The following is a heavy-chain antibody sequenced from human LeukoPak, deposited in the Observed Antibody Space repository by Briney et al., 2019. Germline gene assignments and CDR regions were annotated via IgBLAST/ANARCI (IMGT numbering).Heavy chain of an antibody. V-gene: IGHV1-2*02. CDR1: GYTFTGYY. D-gene: IGHD2-21*02. Sequence: ASVKVSCKASGYTFTGYYMHWVRQAPGQGLEWMGWINPNSGGTNYAQKFQGRVTMTRDTSTSTVYMELSSLRSEDTAVYYCARDVTPVVVTAIGDAFDIWGQGTMVTVSS. CDR3: ARDVTPVVVTAIGDAFDI. CDR2: INPNSGGT. J-gene: IGHJ3*02.